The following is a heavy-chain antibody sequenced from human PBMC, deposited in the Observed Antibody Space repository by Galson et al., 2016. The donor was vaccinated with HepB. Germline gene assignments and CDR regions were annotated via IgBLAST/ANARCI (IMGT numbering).Heavy chain of an antibody. CDR3: ARGKSVRVVGYYYYYGMDV. Sequence: SETLSLTCAVYGGSFSGYYWSWIRQPPGKGLEWIGKINHSGSSNHNPSLKSRVTISVDTSKSQFSLELTSVTAADTAVYYCARGKSVRVVGYYYYYGMDVWGQGTTVTVS. CDR2: INHSGSS. D-gene: IGHD3-10*02. J-gene: IGHJ6*02. V-gene: IGHV4-34*01. CDR1: GGSFSGYY.